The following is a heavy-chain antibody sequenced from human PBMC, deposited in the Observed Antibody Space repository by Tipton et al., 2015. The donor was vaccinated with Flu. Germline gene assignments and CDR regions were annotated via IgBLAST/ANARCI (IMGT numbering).Heavy chain of an antibody. J-gene: IGHJ4*02. CDR3: ARALAGEPFDS. CDR2: INTSGNS. D-gene: IGHD3-10*01. V-gene: IGHV4-4*07. Sequence: LRLSCTVSGGPITYYYWNWIRQPAGKGLEWIGRINTSGNSNYNPSLKSRVTMSVDKSKKQFSLELSSVTAADTAIYYCARALAGEPFDSRGQGTLITVSS. CDR1: GGPITYYY.